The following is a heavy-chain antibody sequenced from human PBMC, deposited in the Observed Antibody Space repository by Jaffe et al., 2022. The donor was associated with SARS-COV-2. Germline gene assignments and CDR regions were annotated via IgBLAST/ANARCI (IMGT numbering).Heavy chain of an antibody. V-gene: IGHV4-34*01. CDR3: ARGNPPYYYYGMDV. J-gene: IGHJ6*02. Sequence: QVQLQQWGAGLLKPSETLSLTCAVYGGSFSGYYWSWIRQPPGKGLEWIGEINHSGSTNYNPSLKSRVTISVDTSKNQFSLKLSSVTAADTAVYYCARGNPPYYYYGMDVWGQGTTVTVSS. CDR2: INHSGST. CDR1: GGSFSGYY.